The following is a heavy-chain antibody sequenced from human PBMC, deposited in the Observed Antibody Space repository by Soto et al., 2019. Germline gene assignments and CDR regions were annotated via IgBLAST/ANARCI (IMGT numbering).Heavy chain of an antibody. CDR3: ARGGTESSSSHCFDP. CDR1: GGSFSGYY. Sequence: PSETLSLTCAAYGGSFSGYYWSWIRQPPGKGLEWIGEINHSGSTNYNPSLKSRVTISVDTSKNQFSLKLSSVTAADTAVYYWARGGTESSSSHCFDPWGQGTLVTVST. D-gene: IGHD6-6*01. J-gene: IGHJ5*02. CDR2: INHSGST. V-gene: IGHV4-34*01.